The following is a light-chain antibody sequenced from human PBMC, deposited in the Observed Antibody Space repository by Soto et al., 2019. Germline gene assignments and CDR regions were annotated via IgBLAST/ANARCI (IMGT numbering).Light chain of an antibody. CDR2: GAS. Sequence: EIVMTQSPATLSVSPGERATLSCRASQSVSSNLAWYQQKPGQAPRVLIYGASTRATGIPARFGGSGSGTEFTLSISSLQSEDFADYYCQHDNYWPRTFGQGTKVEIK. CDR1: QSVSSN. CDR3: QHDNYWPRT. J-gene: IGKJ1*01. V-gene: IGKV3-15*01.